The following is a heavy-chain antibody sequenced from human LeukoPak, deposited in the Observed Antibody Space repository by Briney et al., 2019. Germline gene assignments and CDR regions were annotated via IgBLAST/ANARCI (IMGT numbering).Heavy chain of an antibody. V-gene: IGHV4-59*08. J-gene: IGHJ4*02. CDR3: ARGSGWYLY. CDR2: IYYSGGT. CDR1: GGFISSYY. Sequence: SETLSLTCTVAGGFISSYYWSWIRQPPGKGLEWIGYIYYSGGTNYNPSLKSRVTISVDTSKNQFSLKLSSVTAADTAVYYCARGSGWYLYWGQGTLVTVSS. D-gene: IGHD6-19*01.